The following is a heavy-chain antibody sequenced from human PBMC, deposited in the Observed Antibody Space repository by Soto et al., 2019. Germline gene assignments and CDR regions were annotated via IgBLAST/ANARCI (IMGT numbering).Heavy chain of an antibody. CDR3: AKENGILGANWGIFQS. J-gene: IGHJ5*02. CDR1: GFGFGGFA. D-gene: IGHD7-27*01. Sequence: EVQLLESGGGLVQPGGSLRLSCAASGFGFGGFAMNWVRQAPGKGLEWVSAIRATGDTTHYADSVKGRFTISRDNSKNILYLQVNSLRAEDTAVYYCAKENGILGANWGIFQSWGQGTLVTVSS. CDR2: IRATGDTT. V-gene: IGHV3-23*01.